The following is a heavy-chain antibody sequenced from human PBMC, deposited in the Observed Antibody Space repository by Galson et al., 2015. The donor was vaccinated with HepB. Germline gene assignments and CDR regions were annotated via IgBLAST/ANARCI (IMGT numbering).Heavy chain of an antibody. CDR1: GYTFTGYY. J-gene: IGHJ4*02. D-gene: IGHD6-13*01. CDR2: ISRNSGGT. V-gene: IGHV1-2*06. Sequence: SVKVSCKASGYTFTGYYIHWVRQAPGQGLEWVGRISRNSGGTVYAKKVQGRVTMTRDTSISTAYMELGGLRSDDTALYYCARGLVADPPDYWGQGTLVTVSS. CDR3: ARGLVADPPDY.